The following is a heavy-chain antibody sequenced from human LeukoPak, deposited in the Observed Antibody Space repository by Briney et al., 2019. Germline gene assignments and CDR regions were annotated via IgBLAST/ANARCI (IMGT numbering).Heavy chain of an antibody. CDR2: INHSGST. Sequence: PSETLSLTCAVYGGSFSGYYWSWIRQPPGKGLEWIGEINHSGSTNYNPSLKSRVTISVDTSKNQFSLKLSSVTAADTAVYYCARGRGSGGWYNDYWGQGTLVTVSS. CDR1: GGSFSGYY. V-gene: IGHV4-34*01. CDR3: ARGRGSGGWYNDY. D-gene: IGHD6-19*01. J-gene: IGHJ4*02.